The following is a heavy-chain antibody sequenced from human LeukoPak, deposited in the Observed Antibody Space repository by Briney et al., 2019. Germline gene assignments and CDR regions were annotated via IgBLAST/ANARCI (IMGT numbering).Heavy chain of an antibody. V-gene: IGHV3-15*07. D-gene: IGHD6-13*01. Sequence: AGGSLRLSCAASDFTFSNTWMNWVRQAPGKGLEWVGRIKSEIDGGTTDYAAPVKGRFTISRDDSKNTLYLQMNSLKTEDTAVYYCTTDSSSGYDAFDIWGQGTMVTVSS. J-gene: IGHJ3*02. CDR2: IKSEIDGGTT. CDR3: TTDSSSGYDAFDI. CDR1: DFTFSNTW.